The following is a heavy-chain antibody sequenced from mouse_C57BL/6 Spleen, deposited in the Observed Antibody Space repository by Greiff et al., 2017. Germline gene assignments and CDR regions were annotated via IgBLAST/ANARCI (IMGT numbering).Heavy chain of an antibody. V-gene: IGHV1-59*01. Sequence: VKLQQPGAELVRPGTSVKLSCKASGYTFTSYWMHWVKQRPGQGLEWIGVIDPSDSYTNYNQKFKGKATLTVDTSSSTAYMQLSSLTSEDSAVYYCARPRMDYWGQGTSVTVSS. CDR1: GYTFTSYW. CDR3: ARPRMDY. CDR2: IDPSDSYT. J-gene: IGHJ4*01.